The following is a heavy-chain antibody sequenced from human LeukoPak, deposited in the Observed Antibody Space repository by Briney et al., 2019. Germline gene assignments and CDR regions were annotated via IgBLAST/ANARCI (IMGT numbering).Heavy chain of an antibody. CDR3: AHGITIFGVVMPNHLFDY. Sequence: SGPTLVKPTQTLTLTCTFSGFSLSTSGVGVGWIRQPPGKALEWLALIYWNDDKRYSPSLKSRLTTTKDTSKNQVVLTMTNMDPVDTATYYWAHGITIFGVVMPNHLFDYWGQGTLVTVSS. CDR2: IYWNDDK. J-gene: IGHJ4*02. CDR1: GFSLSTSGVG. D-gene: IGHD3-3*01. V-gene: IGHV2-5*01.